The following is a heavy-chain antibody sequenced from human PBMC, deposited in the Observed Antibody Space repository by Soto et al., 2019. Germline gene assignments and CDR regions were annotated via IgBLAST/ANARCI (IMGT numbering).Heavy chain of an antibody. D-gene: IGHD1-1*01. CDR3: ASASHYVSTGNFVWSHFDS. V-gene: IGHV1-69*02. J-gene: IGHJ4*02. CDR2: IIPVFPVP. CDR1: GDTFNSHS. Sequence: QVQLVQSGPEVKKPGSSVKVSCQASGDTFNSHSISWVRQAPGQGLEWPGRIIPVFPVPNSAQKFQGRVSITADRSTSIAYLELTGLRSDDTAVYYCASASHYVSTGNFVWSHFDSWGQGTLITVSA.